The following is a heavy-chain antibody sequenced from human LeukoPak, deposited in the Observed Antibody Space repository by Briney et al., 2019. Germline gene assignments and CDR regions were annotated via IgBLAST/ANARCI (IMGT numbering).Heavy chain of an antibody. Sequence: SETLSLTCTVSGYSISSGYYWGWIRRPPGKGLEWIGSIYHSGSTYYNPSLKSRVTISVDTSKNQFSLKLSSVTAADTAVYHCARQYCARCYHYYHYYMDVWGKGTTVTVSS. J-gene: IGHJ6*03. CDR1: GYSISSGYY. V-gene: IGHV4-38-2*02. CDR2: IYHSGST. D-gene: IGHD2-21*01. CDR3: ARQYCARCYHYYHYYMDV.